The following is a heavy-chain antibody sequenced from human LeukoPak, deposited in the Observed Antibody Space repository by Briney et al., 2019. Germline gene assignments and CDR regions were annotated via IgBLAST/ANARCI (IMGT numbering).Heavy chain of an antibody. CDR2: IYSGGST. V-gene: IGHV3-66*02. CDR1: GFTVSSNY. Sequence: GVLRLSCAASGFTVSSNYMSWVRQAPGKGLEWVSVIYSGGSTYYADSVKGRFTISRDNSKNTLYLQVNSLRAEDTAVYYCARVGYTRGANWFYPWGQGTLVTVCS. D-gene: IGHD2-2*02. J-gene: IGHJ5*02. CDR3: ARVGYTRGANWFYP.